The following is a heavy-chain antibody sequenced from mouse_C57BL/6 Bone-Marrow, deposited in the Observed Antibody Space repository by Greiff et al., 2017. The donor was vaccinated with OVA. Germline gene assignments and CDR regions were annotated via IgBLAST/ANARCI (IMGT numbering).Heavy chain of an antibody. CDR2: IHPNSGST. D-gene: IGHD1-1*02. CDR3: AWSSWFAY. Sequence: VQLQQPGAELVKPGASVKLSCKASGYTFTSYWMHWVKQRPGQGLEWIGMIHPNSGSTNYNEKFKSKATLTVDKSSSTAYMQLSRLTSVDSAVNYCAWSSWFAYWGQGTLVTVSA. CDR1: GYTFTSYW. V-gene: IGHV1-64*01. J-gene: IGHJ3*01.